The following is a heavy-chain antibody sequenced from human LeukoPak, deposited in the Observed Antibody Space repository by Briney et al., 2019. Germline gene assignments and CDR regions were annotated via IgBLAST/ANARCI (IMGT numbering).Heavy chain of an antibody. CDR1: GFTFSDYW. CDR2: IKQEESAK. D-gene: IGHD3-22*01. Sequence: PGGSLRLSCAASGFTFSDYWMTWVRQAPGKGLEWVANIKQEESAKFYADSVKGRFTISRENAKNSLYLQMNNLRAEDTAVYYCASSGYDSSGYYHWGQGTLVTVSS. V-gene: IGHV3-7*01. J-gene: IGHJ5*02. CDR3: ASSGYDSSGYYH.